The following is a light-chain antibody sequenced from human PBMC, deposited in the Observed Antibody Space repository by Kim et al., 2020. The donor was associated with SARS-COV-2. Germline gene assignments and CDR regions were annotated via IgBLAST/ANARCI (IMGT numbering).Light chain of an antibody. J-gene: IGLJ3*02. Sequence: GQSITISCPGSSSDVGSYKLVSWYQQVPGKAPKAVIYEGTKRPSGVSHRFSGSKSGNTASLTISGLQAEDEAHYFCCSYAGSSTWVFGGGTQLTVL. CDR1: SSDVGSYKL. CDR3: CSYAGSSTWV. V-gene: IGLV2-23*01. CDR2: EGT.